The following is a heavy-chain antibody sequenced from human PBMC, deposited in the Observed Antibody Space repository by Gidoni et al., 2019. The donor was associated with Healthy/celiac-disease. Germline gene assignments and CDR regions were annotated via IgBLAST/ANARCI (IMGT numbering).Heavy chain of an antibody. Sequence: QVQLVESGGGVVQPGRSLRLSCAASGFTFSSYGMHWVRQAPGKGLEWVAVISYDGSNKYYADSVKGRFTISRDNSKNTLYLQMNSLRAEDTAVYYCAKDHAPRIAAAVGYFDYWGQGTLVTVSS. V-gene: IGHV3-30*18. CDR2: ISYDGSNK. J-gene: IGHJ4*02. CDR3: AKDHAPRIAAAVGYFDY. CDR1: GFTFSSYG. D-gene: IGHD6-13*01.